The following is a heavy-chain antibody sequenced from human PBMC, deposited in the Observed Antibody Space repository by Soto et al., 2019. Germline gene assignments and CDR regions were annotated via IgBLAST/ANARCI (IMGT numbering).Heavy chain of an antibody. Sequence: QVQLVQSGAAVKKPGASVKVSCKASGYTFTSYVISWVRQAPGQVVEWMGWISAYNVNTNYAQKLQGRVTMTTDTYTSTAYMELRSLRSDDTAVYYCARDYGFGELFDPWGQGTLVTVSS. D-gene: IGHD3-10*01. V-gene: IGHV1-18*01. J-gene: IGHJ5*02. CDR1: GYTFTSYV. CDR3: ARDYGFGELFDP. CDR2: ISAYNVNT.